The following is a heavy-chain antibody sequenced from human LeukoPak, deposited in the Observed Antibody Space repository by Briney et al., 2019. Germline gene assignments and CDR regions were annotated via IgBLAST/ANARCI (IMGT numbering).Heavy chain of an antibody. D-gene: IGHD3-16*01. CDR3: VRDYVWGTRHPDY. J-gene: IGHJ4*02. Sequence: PGGGLTLSCTVSGFFFSNYWMSWVRQAAGERLEWLANINQDAKRNYYVDSVKGRFTISRHNAKNSLYLQMNSLKADDTGVFYCVRDYVWGTRHPDYWGRGTLVTVSS. V-gene: IGHV3-7*01. CDR2: INQDAKRN. CDR1: GFFFSNYW.